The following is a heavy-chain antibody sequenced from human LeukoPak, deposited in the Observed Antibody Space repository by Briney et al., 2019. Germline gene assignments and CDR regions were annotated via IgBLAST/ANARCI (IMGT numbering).Heavy chain of an antibody. V-gene: IGHV3-48*03. D-gene: IGHD6-19*01. Sequence: PGGSLRLSCAASGFTFSSYEMNWVRQAPGKGLEWVPYISSSGSTIYYADSVKGRFTISRDNAKNSLYLQMNSLRAEDTAVYYCAREYRQWLVRYYYGMDVWGKGTTVTVSS. CDR1: GFTFSSYE. CDR2: ISSSGSTI. CDR3: AREYRQWLVRYYYGMDV. J-gene: IGHJ6*04.